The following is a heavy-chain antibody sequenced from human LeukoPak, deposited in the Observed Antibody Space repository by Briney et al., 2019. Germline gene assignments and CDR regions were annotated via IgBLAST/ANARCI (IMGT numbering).Heavy chain of an antibody. J-gene: IGHJ4*02. D-gene: IGHD5-12*01. CDR2: ISYDGSNK. CDR1: GFTFSSYA. Sequence: GRSLRLSCAASGFTFSSYAMHWVRQAPGKGLEWVAVISYDGSNKYYADSVKGRFTISRDNSKNTLYLQMNSLRAEDTAVYYCARDYSGYDSPFDYWGQGTLVTVSS. V-gene: IGHV3-30-3*01. CDR3: ARDYSGYDSPFDY.